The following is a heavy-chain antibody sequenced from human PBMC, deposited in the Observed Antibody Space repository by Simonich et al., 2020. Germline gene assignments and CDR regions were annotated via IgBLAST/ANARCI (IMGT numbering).Heavy chain of an antibody. Sequence: EVQLVESGGGLVKPGGSLRLSCAASGFTFSSYSMNWVRQAPGKGLDWVYSISSSSSYIYYADSVKGRFTISRDNAKNSLYLQMNSLRAEDTAVYYCAREIEAGNAFDIWGQGTMVTVSS. V-gene: IGHV3-21*01. J-gene: IGHJ3*02. CDR1: GFTFSSYS. CDR3: AREIEAGNAFDI. CDR2: ISSSSSYI.